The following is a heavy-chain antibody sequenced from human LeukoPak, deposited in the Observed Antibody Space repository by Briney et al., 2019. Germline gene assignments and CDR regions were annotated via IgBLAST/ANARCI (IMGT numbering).Heavy chain of an antibody. J-gene: IGHJ5*02. CDR3: ARGAYYYDSSGYYFGWFDP. V-gene: IGHV1-69*04. CDR1: GGTFSSYA. D-gene: IGHD3-22*01. Sequence: GASVKVSCKASGGTFSSYAISWVRQAPGQGLEWMGRIIPILGIANYAQKFQGRVTITADKSTSTAYMELSSLRSEDTAVYYCARGAYYYDSSGYYFGWFDPWGQGTLVTVSS. CDR2: IIPILGIA.